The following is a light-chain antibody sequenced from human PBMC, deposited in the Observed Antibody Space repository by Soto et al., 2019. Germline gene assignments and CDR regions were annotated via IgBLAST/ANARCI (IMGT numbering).Light chain of an antibody. V-gene: IGKV3-20*01. Sequence: EIVLTQSPGTLSLSPGERATLSCRASQSVSSNYLAWYQQKPGQAPRLLIYGVSSRATGIPDTFSGSGSGTDFSRTISSLEPEEFAVYYGHQYGSSPCTFGQGAKVEIK. CDR2: GVS. CDR1: QSVSSNY. J-gene: IGKJ1*01. CDR3: HQYGSSPCT.